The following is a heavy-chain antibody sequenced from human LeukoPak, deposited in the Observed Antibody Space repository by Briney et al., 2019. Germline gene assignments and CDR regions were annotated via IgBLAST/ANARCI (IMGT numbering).Heavy chain of an antibody. Sequence: PGGSLRLSCTASGFAFDEHGMSWARQVPGKGLELVSGINWSGGSTGYADPLRGRFTISRDNAKNSLYLQMDSLRAEDTALYYCARAPITSPFYFDYWGQGTLVTVSS. CDR1: GFAFDEHG. D-gene: IGHD2-2*01. V-gene: IGHV3-20*04. J-gene: IGHJ4*02. CDR3: ARAPITSPFYFDY. CDR2: INWSGGST.